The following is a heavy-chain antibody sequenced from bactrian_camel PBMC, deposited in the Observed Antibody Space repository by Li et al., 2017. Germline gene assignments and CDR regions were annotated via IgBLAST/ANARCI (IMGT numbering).Heavy chain of an antibody. Sequence: LVESGGGSVQAGGSLRLSCAASGYTYSSACMGWFRQAPGKEREEVAGIDRNGYPTYTYSVSNRFTISKDNVKNTLYLDMNNLQPEDTAMYFCAADDFNLQLARHYKYWGQGTQVTVS. CDR1: GYTYSSAC. CDR2: IDRNGYP. J-gene: IGHJ4*01. CDR3: AADDFNLQLARHYKY. D-gene: IGHD2*01. V-gene: IGHV3S53*01.